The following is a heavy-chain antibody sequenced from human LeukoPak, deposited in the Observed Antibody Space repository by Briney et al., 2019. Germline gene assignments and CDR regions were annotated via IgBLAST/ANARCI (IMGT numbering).Heavy chain of an antibody. J-gene: IGHJ4*02. D-gene: IGHD5-18*01. CDR2: IYYSGST. CDR3: ARGAAGYSYG. Sequence: KPSETLSLTCTVSGGSISSYYWSWIRQPPGKGLEWIGYIYYSGSTNYNPSLKSRVTISVDTSKNQFSLRLSSVTAADTAVYYCARGAAGYSYGWGQGTLVTVSS. V-gene: IGHV4-59*01. CDR1: GGSISSYY.